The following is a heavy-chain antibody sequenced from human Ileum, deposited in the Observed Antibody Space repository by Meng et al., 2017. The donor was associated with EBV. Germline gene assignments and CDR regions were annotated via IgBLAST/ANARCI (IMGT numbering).Heavy chain of an antibody. CDR1: GFTFSSYA. CDR2: ISYDGSNK. D-gene: IGHD5-24*01. Sequence: QVQLVESGGGVVQPGRSLRLSCAASGFTFSSYAMHWVRQAPGKGLEWVAVISYDGSNKYYADSVKGRFTISRDNSKNTLYLQMNSLRAEDTAVYYCAGDRDGYHDYWGQGTLVTVSS. CDR3: AGDRDGYHDY. J-gene: IGHJ4*02. V-gene: IGHV3-30-3*01.